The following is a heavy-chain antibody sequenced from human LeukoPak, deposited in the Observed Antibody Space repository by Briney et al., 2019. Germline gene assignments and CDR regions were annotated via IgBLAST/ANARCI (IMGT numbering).Heavy chain of an antibody. Sequence: PGGSLRLSCAASGFTFSSYGMHWVRQAPGKGLEWVEFIRYDGSNKYSADSVKGRFTISRDNSKNTLNLQMNSLRAEDTAVYYCARNKEYSSGWYYFDYWGQGTLVTVSS. J-gene: IGHJ4*02. V-gene: IGHV3-30*02. CDR2: IRYDGSNK. D-gene: IGHD6-19*01. CDR3: ARNKEYSSGWYYFDY. CDR1: GFTFSSYG.